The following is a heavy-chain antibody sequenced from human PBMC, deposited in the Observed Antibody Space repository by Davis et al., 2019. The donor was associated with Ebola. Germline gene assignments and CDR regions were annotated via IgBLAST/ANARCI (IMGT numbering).Heavy chain of an antibody. J-gene: IGHJ5*02. CDR3: ARAGGYSSGWNSRPKGWFDP. D-gene: IGHD6-19*01. Sequence: GESLKISCAASGFTFSSSWMHWVRQPPGEGLMWVSRIKSDGNSTSYAESVKGRFTISRDNAKNTLYLQMNSLRAEDTAVYYCARAGGYSSGWNSRPKGWFDPWGQGTLVTVSS. CDR1: GFTFSSSW. V-gene: IGHV3-74*01. CDR2: IKSDGNST.